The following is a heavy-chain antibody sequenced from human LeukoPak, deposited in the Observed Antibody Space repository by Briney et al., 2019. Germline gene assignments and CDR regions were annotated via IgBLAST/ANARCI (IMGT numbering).Heavy chain of an antibody. D-gene: IGHD6-19*01. J-gene: IGHJ4*02. V-gene: IGHV3-30*18. CDR1: GFTFSSYG. CDR3: AKEGGSGWALDY. CDR2: ISYDGSNK. Sequence: PGGSLRLSCAASGFTFSSYGMHWVRQAPGKGLESVAVISYDGSNKYYADSVKGRFTISRDNSKNTLYLQMNSLRAEDTAVYYCAKEGGSGWALDYWGQGTLVTVSS.